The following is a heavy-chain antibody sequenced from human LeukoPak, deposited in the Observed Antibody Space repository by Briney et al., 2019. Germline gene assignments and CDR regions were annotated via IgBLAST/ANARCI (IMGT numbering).Heavy chain of an antibody. CDR2: IKQDGSEK. J-gene: IGHJ6*02. Sequence: PGGSLRLSCAASGFTFSSYWMSWVRQAPGKGLEWVANIKQDGSEKYYVDSVKGRFTISRDNAKNSLYLQMNSLRAEDTAVYYCAREIGSGYYGYYYYYGMGVWGQGTTVTVSS. V-gene: IGHV3-7*01. D-gene: IGHD3-22*01. CDR3: AREIGSGYYGYYYYYGMGV. CDR1: GFTFSSYW.